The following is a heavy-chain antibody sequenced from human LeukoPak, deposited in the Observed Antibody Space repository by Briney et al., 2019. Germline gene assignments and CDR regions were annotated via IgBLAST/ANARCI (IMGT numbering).Heavy chain of an antibody. V-gene: IGHV3-9*01. Sequence: PGGSLRLSCAASGFTFDDYAMHWVRQAPGKSLEWVSGITWNSGNIGYADSVKGRFTISRDNAKNSLYLQMNSLGAEDTALYYCTKERARTLNAFDVWGQGTMVTVSS. D-gene: IGHD1-14*01. J-gene: IGHJ3*01. CDR1: GFTFDDYA. CDR3: TKERARTLNAFDV. CDR2: ITWNSGNI.